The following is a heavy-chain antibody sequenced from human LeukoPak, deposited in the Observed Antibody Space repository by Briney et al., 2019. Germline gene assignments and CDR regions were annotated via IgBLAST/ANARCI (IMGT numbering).Heavy chain of an antibody. CDR2: LSGSGGST. V-gene: IGHV3-23*01. Sequence: GGSLRLSCAASGFTFSSYAMSWVRQAPGKGLEWVSALSGSGGSTYYADSVKGRFTISRDNSKNTLYLQMNSLRAEDTAVYYCARDRRIEMATIRNYYYYGMDVWGQGTTVTVSS. D-gene: IGHD5-24*01. CDR1: GFTFSSYA. CDR3: ARDRRIEMATIRNYYYYGMDV. J-gene: IGHJ6*02.